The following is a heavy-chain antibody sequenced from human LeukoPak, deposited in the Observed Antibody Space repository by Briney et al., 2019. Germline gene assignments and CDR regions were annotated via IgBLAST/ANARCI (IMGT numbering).Heavy chain of an antibody. CDR2: IYYSGST. D-gene: IGHD3-10*01. CDR1: GGSISISTYY. CDR3: VRGFGEFLIY. Sequence: SETLSLTCTVSGGSISISTYYWGWIRQSPGKGLEWIGSIYYSGSTYYNPSLKSRVTVSVDTSKNQFSLKLSSVTAADTAVYYCVRGFGEFLIYWGQGTLVTVSS. V-gene: IGHV4-39*01. J-gene: IGHJ4*02.